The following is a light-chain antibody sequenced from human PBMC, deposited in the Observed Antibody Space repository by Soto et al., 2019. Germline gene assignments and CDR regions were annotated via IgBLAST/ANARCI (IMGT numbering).Light chain of an antibody. CDR3: QQYHSWPA. CDR2: GAA. V-gene: IGKV3-15*01. J-gene: IGKJ4*02. CDR1: QSVFSS. Sequence: EIVMTQSPATLSVSPGERVTLSCRASQSVFSSLAWYQQKPGQAPRLLIYGAATRATGIPARFSGSGSGTEFTLTISSLQSEDFAFYYCQQYHSWPAFGRGTKVEIK.